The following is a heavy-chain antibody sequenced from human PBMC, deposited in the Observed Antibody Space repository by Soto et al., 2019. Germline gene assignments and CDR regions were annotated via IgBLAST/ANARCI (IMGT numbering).Heavy chain of an antibody. CDR1: GDSVTSGGYY. CDR2: IYYNENT. V-gene: IGHV4-31*03. Sequence: QVQLQESGPGLVKPSQTLSLICSVSGDSVTSGGYYWSWIRQHPGKGLEWIGYIYYNENTYYNPSLKSRITISVDTSKNQFSLKLSSVTAADTAVYYCARSPYYYDSSGYYGGDAFDIWGQGTMATVSS. CDR3: ARSPYYYDSSGYYGGDAFDI. J-gene: IGHJ3*02. D-gene: IGHD3-22*01.